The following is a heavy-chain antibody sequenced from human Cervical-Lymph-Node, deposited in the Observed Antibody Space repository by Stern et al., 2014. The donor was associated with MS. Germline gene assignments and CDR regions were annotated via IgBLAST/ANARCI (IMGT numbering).Heavy chain of an antibody. V-gene: IGHV4-59*01. CDR2: IYYSGST. J-gene: IGHJ4*02. CDR1: GGSISSYY. Sequence: QVQLQESGPGLVKPSETLSLTCTVSGGSISSYYWSWIRQPPGKGLEWIGYIYYSGSTNYNPSLKSRVTISVDTSKNQFSLKLSSVTAADTAVYYCARSWGTVTTNGYFDYWGQGTLVTVSS. D-gene: IGHD4-17*01. CDR3: ARSWGTVTTNGYFDY.